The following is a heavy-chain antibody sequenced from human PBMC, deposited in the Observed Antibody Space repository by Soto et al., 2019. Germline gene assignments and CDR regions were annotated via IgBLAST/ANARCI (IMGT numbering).Heavy chain of an antibody. V-gene: IGHV3-33*01. Sequence: GGSLRLSCAVSGFTFSSYGMHWVRQAPGKGLEWVAVIWYDGNKKYYADSVKGRFTISRDNSKNTLYLQMNSLRADDTAVYYCARGPDIAVVPAGMGYYYGMDVWGQGTTVTFSS. CDR3: ARGPDIAVVPAGMGYYYGMDV. J-gene: IGHJ6*02. D-gene: IGHD2-2*01. CDR1: GFTFSSYG. CDR2: IWYDGNKK.